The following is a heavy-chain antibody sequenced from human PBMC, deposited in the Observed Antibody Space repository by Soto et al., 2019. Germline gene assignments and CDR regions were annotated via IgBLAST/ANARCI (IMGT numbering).Heavy chain of an antibody. J-gene: IGHJ5*02. D-gene: IGHD4-17*01. CDR2: ISSSSSYI. Sequence: EVQLVESGGGMVKPGGSLRLSCAASGFTFSSYSMNWVRQAPGKGLEWVSSISSSSSYIYYADSVKGRFTISRDNAKNPLYLQMNSLRAEDKAVYYCAREGDYAGWFDPWGQGTLVTVSS. CDR1: GFTFSSYS. CDR3: AREGDYAGWFDP. V-gene: IGHV3-21*01.